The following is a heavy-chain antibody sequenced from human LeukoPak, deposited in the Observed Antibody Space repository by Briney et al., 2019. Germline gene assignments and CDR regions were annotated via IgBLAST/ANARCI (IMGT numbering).Heavy chain of an antibody. CDR3: ARDGARYYFDY. Sequence: GGSLRLSCAASGFTFSSYAMHWVRQAPGKGLEWVAVISYDGSNKYYADSVKGRFTISRDNSKNTLYLQMNSLRVEDTAVYYCARDGARYYFDYWGQGTLVTVSS. CDR1: GFTFSSYA. J-gene: IGHJ4*02. V-gene: IGHV3-30-3*01. CDR2: ISYDGSNK. D-gene: IGHD1-26*01.